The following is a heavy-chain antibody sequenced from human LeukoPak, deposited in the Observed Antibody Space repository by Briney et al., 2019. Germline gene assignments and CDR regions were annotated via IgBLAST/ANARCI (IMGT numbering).Heavy chain of an antibody. V-gene: IGHV3-30*04. D-gene: IGHD3-9*01. Sequence: PGRSLRLSCAASGFTFSSYAMHWVRQAPGKGLEGVAVISYDGSNKYYADSVKGRFTISRDNSKNTLYLQMNSLRAEDTAVYYCARVGAKYYDILTIRNNWFDPWGQGTLVTVSS. CDR3: ARVGAKYYDILTIRNNWFDP. CDR1: GFTFSSYA. CDR2: ISYDGSNK. J-gene: IGHJ5*02.